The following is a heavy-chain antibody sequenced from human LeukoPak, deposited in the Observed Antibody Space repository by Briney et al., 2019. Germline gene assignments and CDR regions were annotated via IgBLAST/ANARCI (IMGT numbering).Heavy chain of an antibody. CDR2: IYRDGNT. Sequence: PGGSLRLSCAASGFTVSNNYMSWVRQAPGKGLEWVSLIYRDGNTNYSDSVKGRFAISRDKSKNTLSLQINNLRTEDPAVYFCARESEPPGLSFYFWGPGTMVTVSS. V-gene: IGHV3-66*01. CDR3: ARESEPPGLSFYF. J-gene: IGHJ3*01. D-gene: IGHD3/OR15-3a*01. CDR1: GFTVSNNY.